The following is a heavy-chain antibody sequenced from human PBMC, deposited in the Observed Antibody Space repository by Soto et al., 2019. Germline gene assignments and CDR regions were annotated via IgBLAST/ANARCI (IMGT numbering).Heavy chain of an antibody. D-gene: IGHD3-3*01. Sequence: SETLSLTCTVSGGSISSYYWSWIRQPPGKGLEWIGYIYYSGSTNYNPSLKSRVTISVDTSKNQFSLKLSSVTAADTAVYYCARLEASYDFWSGPIPRNWFDPWGQGTLVTVSS. CDR2: IYYSGST. J-gene: IGHJ5*02. V-gene: IGHV4-59*08. CDR3: ARLEASYDFWSGPIPRNWFDP. CDR1: GGSISSYY.